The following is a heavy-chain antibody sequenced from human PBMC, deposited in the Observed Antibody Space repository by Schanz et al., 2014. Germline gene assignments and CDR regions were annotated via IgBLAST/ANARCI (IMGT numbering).Heavy chain of an antibody. D-gene: IGHD2-15*01. CDR2: ISGSGGST. Sequence: EVQLLESGGGLVQPGESLRVSCAASGFTFSSYAMSWVRQAPGKGLEWVSGISGSGGSTYYADSVKGRFTISRDNSKNTLYLQMNSLRAEDTAVYYCARDRGYCSGGSCLTFDYWGQGTLVTVSS. J-gene: IGHJ4*02. V-gene: IGHV3-23*01. CDR3: ARDRGYCSGGSCLTFDY. CDR1: GFTFSSYA.